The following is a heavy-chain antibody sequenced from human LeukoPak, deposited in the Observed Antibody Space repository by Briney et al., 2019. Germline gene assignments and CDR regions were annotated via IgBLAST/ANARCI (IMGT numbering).Heavy chain of an antibody. CDR2: IYYSGST. CDR1: GGSISSYY. V-gene: IGHV4-59*12. CDR3: ARAVIAARRAKAFDI. D-gene: IGHD6-6*01. Sequence: PSETLSLTCTVSGGSISSYYWSWIRQPPGKGLEWIGYIYYSGSTNYNPSLKSRVTISVDTSKNQFSLKLSSVTAADTAVYYCARAVIAARRAKAFDIWGQGTMVTVSS. J-gene: IGHJ3*02.